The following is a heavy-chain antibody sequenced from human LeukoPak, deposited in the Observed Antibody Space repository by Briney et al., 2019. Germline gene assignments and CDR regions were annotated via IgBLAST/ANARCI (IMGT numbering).Heavy chain of an antibody. CDR3: AVPYDSSGYFIY. Sequence: GGSLRLSCAASGFTFSSYGMHWVRQAPGKGLEGVAVIWYDGSNKYYADSVKGRFTISRDNSKNTLYLQMNSLRAEDTAVYYCAVPYDSSGYFIYWGQGTLVTVSS. V-gene: IGHV3-33*01. CDR1: GFTFSSYG. J-gene: IGHJ4*02. D-gene: IGHD3-22*01. CDR2: IWYDGSNK.